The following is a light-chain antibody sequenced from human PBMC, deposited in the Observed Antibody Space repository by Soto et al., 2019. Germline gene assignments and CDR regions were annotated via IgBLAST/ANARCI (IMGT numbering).Light chain of an antibody. V-gene: IGKV1-39*01. CDR1: QSITTY. J-gene: IGKJ1*01. Sequence: DLQMTQSPSSLSASVGDRVTITCRASQSITTYLNWYQQKPGKAPKLLINAASSLQSGVPSRFSSSESGTAFTLTFSSLQPEDFATYHCQQTYSTPWTFGQGTKVDIK. CDR3: QQTYSTPWT. CDR2: AAS.